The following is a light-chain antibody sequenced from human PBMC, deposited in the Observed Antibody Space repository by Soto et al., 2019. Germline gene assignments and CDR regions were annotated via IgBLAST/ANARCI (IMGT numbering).Light chain of an antibody. J-gene: IGKJ1*01. V-gene: IGKV3-15*01. Sequence: EIVMTQSPATLSVSPGERVTLSCRASQSVSSSLAWYQQKPGQAPRLLIYGASTRAIGIPGRFSGSGSETEFTLTVSSLQSEDFAVYYCQQYNNWWTVGQGTKVETK. CDR1: QSVSSS. CDR2: GAS. CDR3: QQYNNWWT.